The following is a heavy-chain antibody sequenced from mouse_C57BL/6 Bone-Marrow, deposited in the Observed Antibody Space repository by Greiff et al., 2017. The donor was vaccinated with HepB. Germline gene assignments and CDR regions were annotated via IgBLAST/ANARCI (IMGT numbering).Heavy chain of an antibody. CDR1: GYTFPSYW. CDR3: ASLSYYGSPWYFDV. CDR2: IHPNSGST. V-gene: IGHV1-64*01. Sequence: QVQLKQPGAELVKPGASVQLSCKASGYTFPSYWMHWVKQRPGQGLEWIGMIHPNSGSTDYNEKFKSKATLTVDKSSSTAYMQLSSLTSEDSAVYYCASLSYYGSPWYFDVWGTGTTVTVSS. D-gene: IGHD1-1*01. J-gene: IGHJ1*03.